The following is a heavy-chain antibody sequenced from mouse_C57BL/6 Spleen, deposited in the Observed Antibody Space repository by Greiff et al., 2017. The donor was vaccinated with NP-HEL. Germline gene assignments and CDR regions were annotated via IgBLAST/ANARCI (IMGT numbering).Heavy chain of an antibody. CDR2: IDPSDSYT. CDR3: ARGLLPAMDD. J-gene: IGHJ4*01. V-gene: IGHV1-69*01. CDR1: GYTFTSYW. Sequence: QVHVKQPGAELVMPGASVKLSCKASGYTFTSYWMHWVKQRPGQGLEWIGEIDPSDSYTNYNQQFKGKSTLTVDKSSSTAYSQLSSVASEYSAVYYGARGLLPAMDDWGQGTSVTVSS. D-gene: IGHD2-3*01.